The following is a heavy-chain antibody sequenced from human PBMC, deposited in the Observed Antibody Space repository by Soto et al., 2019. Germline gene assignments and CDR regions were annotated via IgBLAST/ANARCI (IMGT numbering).Heavy chain of an antibody. CDR3: ARDQGSYDYKIY. CDR1: GYTFTDYY. CDR2: INPNSGGT. Sequence: QVQLVQSGAEVKKPGASVKVSCKASGYTFTDYYMHWVRQAPGQGLEWMGWINPNSGGTNYAQKFQGRVSMTRDTSISTAYMELSGLRSDDAAVYYCARDQGSYDYKIYWGQGTLVTFSS. J-gene: IGHJ4*02. D-gene: IGHD4-4*01. V-gene: IGHV1-2*02.